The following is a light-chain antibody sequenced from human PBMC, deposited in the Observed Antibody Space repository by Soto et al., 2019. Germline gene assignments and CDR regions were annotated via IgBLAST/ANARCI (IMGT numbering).Light chain of an antibody. V-gene: IGKV1-5*03. CDR2: KAS. Sequence: DIQMTQSPSALSASVGDRVTITWRASQTISSWLAWYQQKPGKAPKLLIYKASTLKSGVPSRFSGSGSGTDFTLTISRLEPEDFAVYYCQQYGSSPLTFGQGTRLRL. CDR1: QTISSW. J-gene: IGKJ5*01. CDR3: QQYGSSPLT.